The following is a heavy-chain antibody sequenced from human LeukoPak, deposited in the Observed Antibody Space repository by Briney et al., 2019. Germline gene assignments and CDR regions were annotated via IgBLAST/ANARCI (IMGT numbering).Heavy chain of an antibody. D-gene: IGHD5-24*01. J-gene: IGHJ4*02. CDR3: ARYADGDGYSYFDY. CDR1: GGSISSYY. Sequence: PSETLSLTCTVSGGSISSYYWSWIRQPPGKGLEWIGYIYYSGSTNYNPSLKSRVTISVDTSKNQFSLKLSSVTAADTAVYYCARYADGDGYSYFDYWGQGTLVTVSS. CDR2: IYYSGST. V-gene: IGHV4-59*01.